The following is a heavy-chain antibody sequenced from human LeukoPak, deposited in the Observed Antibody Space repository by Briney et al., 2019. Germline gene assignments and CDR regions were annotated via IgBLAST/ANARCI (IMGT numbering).Heavy chain of an antibody. CDR3: ARAWIAVGPDPFDY. J-gene: IGHJ4*02. V-gene: IGHV1-8*01. CDR1: GYTFTSYD. CDR2: MNPNSGNT. Sequence: ASVEVSCKASGYTFTSYDIYWVRQATGQGVAWMGWMNPNSGNTGYAQKFQGRVTMTRNTSISTAYMELSSLRSEDTAVYYCARAWIAVGPDPFDYWGQGTLVTVSS. D-gene: IGHD6-19*01.